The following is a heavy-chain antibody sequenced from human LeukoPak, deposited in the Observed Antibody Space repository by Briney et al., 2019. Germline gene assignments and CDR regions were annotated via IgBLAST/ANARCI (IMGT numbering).Heavy chain of an antibody. J-gene: IGHJ6*02. CDR3: ARSGYSSGWDYYYYYGMDV. D-gene: IGHD6-19*01. CDR1: GGSISSYY. CDR2: IYYRGST. V-gene: IGHV4-59*01. Sequence: SETLSLTCTVSGGSISSYYWSWIRQPPGKGLEWIGYIYYRGSTNYNPSLKSRVTISVDTSKNQFSLKLSSVTAADTAVYYCARSGYSSGWDYYYYYGMDVWGQGTTVTVSS.